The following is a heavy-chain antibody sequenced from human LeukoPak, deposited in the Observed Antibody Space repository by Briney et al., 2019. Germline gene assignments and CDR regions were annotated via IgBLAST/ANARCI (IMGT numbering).Heavy chain of an antibody. CDR3: AKDLDSGYGIQFDC. V-gene: IGHV3-23*01. J-gene: IGHJ4*02. CDR2: ISGSGGTT. CDR1: GFTFRNYA. D-gene: IGHD5-12*01. Sequence: GGSLRLSCAASGFTFRNYAMSWVRQAPGKGLEWVAHISGSGGTTSYADSVKGRFTISRDTSMNTLFLQMDSLRADDTAVFYCAKDLDSGYGIQFDCWGQGTLVTVSS.